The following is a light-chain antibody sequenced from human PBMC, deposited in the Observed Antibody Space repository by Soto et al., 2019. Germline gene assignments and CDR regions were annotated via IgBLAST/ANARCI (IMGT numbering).Light chain of an antibody. J-gene: IGKJ1*01. Sequence: EIVLTQSPGTLSLSPGERATLSCRASQSVSSYLAWYQQKPGQAPRLLICDASTRATGISARFSGSGSGTDFTLTISSLEPEDFAVYYCQQRSNWPVTFGQGTNVEVK. CDR3: QQRSNWPVT. CDR1: QSVSSY. V-gene: IGKV3-11*01. CDR2: DAS.